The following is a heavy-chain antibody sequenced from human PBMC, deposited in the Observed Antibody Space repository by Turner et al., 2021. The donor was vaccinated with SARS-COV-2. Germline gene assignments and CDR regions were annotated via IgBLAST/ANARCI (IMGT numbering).Heavy chain of an antibody. CDR3: ATGYAYCGGDCSIHY. Sequence: QVQLVQSGAEVKKPGASVKVSCKVSGYTLTELSMHWVRQAPGKGLEWMGGLDPEDGETIYAQKFQGRVTMTEDTSTDTAYMELSSLRSEDTALYYCATGYAYCGGDCSIHYWGQGTLVTVSS. D-gene: IGHD2-21*02. V-gene: IGHV1-24*01. CDR1: GYTLTELS. J-gene: IGHJ4*02. CDR2: LDPEDGET.